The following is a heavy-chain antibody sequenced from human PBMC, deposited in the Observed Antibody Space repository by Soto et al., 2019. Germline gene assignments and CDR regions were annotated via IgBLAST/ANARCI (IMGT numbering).Heavy chain of an antibody. Sequence: SETLSLTCAVSGGSISGSYYYWAWLRQSPGKGPAWIGSVFYTGFNSYNPSLESRVSVSVDTSKSQFSLKLSAVTAADTAVYYCATSQKGYNWNYFDPWGQGALVTVSS. D-gene: IGHD1-20*01. V-gene: IGHV4-39*01. CDR1: GGSISGSYYY. J-gene: IGHJ4*02. CDR2: VFYTGFN. CDR3: ATSQKGYNWNYFDP.